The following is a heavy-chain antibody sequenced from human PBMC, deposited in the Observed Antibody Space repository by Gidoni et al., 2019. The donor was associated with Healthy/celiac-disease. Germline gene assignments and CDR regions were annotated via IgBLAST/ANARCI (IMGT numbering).Heavy chain of an antibody. CDR1: GGSFSGYY. D-gene: IGHD3-3*01. CDR3: ARGFSRGSYDFWSGHEVHYYFDY. CDR2: INHSGST. Sequence: QVQLQQWGAGLLKPSETLSLTCAVYGGSFSGYYWSWNRQPPGKGLEWIGEINHSGSTNYNPSLKSRVTISVDTSKNQFSLKLSSVTAADTAVYYCARGFSRGSYDFWSGHEVHYYFDYWGQGTLVTVSS. V-gene: IGHV4-34*01. J-gene: IGHJ4*02.